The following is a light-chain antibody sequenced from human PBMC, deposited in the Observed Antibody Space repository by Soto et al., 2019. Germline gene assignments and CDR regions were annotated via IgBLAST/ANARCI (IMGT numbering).Light chain of an antibody. CDR2: GAS. CDR3: QHYDNSPIN. CDR1: QTVSSSH. J-gene: IGKJ4*01. V-gene: IGKV3-20*01. Sequence: EIVLTQSPGTLSLSPGERATLSCRASQTVSSSHLVWYQQKVGQAPRLLIYGASNRATGIPDRFSGSGSGTDFTIKISRMESEDFEVYYCQHYDNSPINFGGGTKVDIK.